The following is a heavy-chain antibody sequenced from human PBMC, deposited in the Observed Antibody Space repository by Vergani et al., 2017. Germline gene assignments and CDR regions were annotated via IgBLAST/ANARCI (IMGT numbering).Heavy chain of an antibody. J-gene: IGHJ3*02. V-gene: IGHV3-9*01. CDR2: ISWNSGSI. D-gene: IGHD3-10*01. CDR3: AKENLWFGELWGAFDI. Sequence: EVQLVESGGGLVQPGRSLRLSCAASGFTFDDYAMHWVRQAPGKGLEWVSGISWNSGSIGYADSVKGRFTISRDNAKNSLYLQMNSLRAEDTALYYCAKENLWFGELWGAFDIRGQGTMVTVSS. CDR1: GFTFDDYA.